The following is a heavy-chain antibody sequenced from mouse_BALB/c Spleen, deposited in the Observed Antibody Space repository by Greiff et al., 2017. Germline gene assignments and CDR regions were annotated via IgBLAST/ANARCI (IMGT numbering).Heavy chain of an antibody. CDR3: ARQGKTAPMDY. Sequence: EVKLVESGGDLVKPGGSLKLSCAASGFTFSSYGMSWVRQTPDKRLEWVATISSGGSYTYYPDSVKGRFTISRDNAKNTLYLQMSSLKSEDTAMYYCARQGKTAPMDYWGQGTSVTVSS. J-gene: IGHJ4*01. CDR1: GFTFSSYG. V-gene: IGHV5-6*01. CDR2: ISSGGSYT. D-gene: IGHD3-2*01.